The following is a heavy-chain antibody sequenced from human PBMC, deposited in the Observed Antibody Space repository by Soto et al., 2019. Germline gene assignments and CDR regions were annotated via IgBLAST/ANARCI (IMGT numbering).Heavy chain of an antibody. Sequence: QITLKESGPPLVKPTQTLTLTCTFSGFSLTTSGVGVTWIRQPPGKALDWLALIDWDDDKLYSPSLKTRLTITQANSTNQVGLTTTYMDPVYAATYYLAHIGGSANYYPNYFDYWGQGSLVTVSS. CDR1: GFSLTTSGVG. CDR2: IDWDDDK. D-gene: IGHD3-10*01. V-gene: IGHV2-5*02. J-gene: IGHJ4*02. CDR3: AHIGGSANYYPNYFDY.